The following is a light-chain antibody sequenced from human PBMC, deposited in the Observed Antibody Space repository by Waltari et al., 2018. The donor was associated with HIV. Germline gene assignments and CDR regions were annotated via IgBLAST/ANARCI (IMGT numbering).Light chain of an antibody. CDR2: GAS. J-gene: IGKJ1*01. Sequence: EIVMTQSPATLSVSPGERATLPCRASQSVSSTLAWYQQKPGQAPRLLIYGASTRPTGIPAGFSGSGSGTEFTLTISSLQSEDFAVYYCQQYDNWPPRTFGQGTKVEIK. CDR3: QQYDNWPPRT. CDR1: QSVSST. V-gene: IGKV3-15*01.